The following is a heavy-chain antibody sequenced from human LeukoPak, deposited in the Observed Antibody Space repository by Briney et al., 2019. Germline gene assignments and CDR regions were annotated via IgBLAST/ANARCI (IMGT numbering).Heavy chain of an antibody. V-gene: IGHV4-39*01. CDR2: IYYSGST. CDR1: GGSISMSSHY. J-gene: IGHJ3*02. CDR3: ARGARIVGAFDI. D-gene: IGHD2-15*01. Sequence: SETLSLTCTVSGGSISMSSHYWGWVRQPPGKGLEWIGTIYYSGSTYYNPSLKSRVTISVDTSKSQFSLMLNSVTAADTAVYYCARGARIVGAFDIWGQGTMVTVSS.